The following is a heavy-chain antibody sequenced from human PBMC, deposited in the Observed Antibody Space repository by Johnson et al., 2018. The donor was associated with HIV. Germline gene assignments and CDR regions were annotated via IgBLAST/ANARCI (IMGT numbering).Heavy chain of an antibody. V-gene: IGHV3-66*01. CDR3: AKERYSRSAFDI. CDR2: ISGGGGT. D-gene: IGHD6-13*01. J-gene: IGHJ3*02. Sequence: EVQLLESGGGLVKPGGSLRLSCAASGFTLSNAWMSWVRQAPGKGLEWVSVISGGGGTYYADSVKGRFTISRDNSKNTLYLQMNSLRAEDTAVYYCAKERYSRSAFDIWGQGTMVTVSS. CDR1: GFTLSNAW.